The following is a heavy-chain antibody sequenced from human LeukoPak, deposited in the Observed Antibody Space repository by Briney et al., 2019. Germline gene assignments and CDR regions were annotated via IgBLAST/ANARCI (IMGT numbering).Heavy chain of an antibody. CDR2: INSDGSIT. J-gene: IGHJ4*02. CDR1: GFTFSSYW. Sequence: GGSLRLSCAASGFTFSSYWMHWVRQAPGKGPVWVSRINSDGSITNYADSVKGRFTISRDNAKNTLYLQMNSLRAEDTAVYYCARSEWLPRDWGQGTLVTVSA. CDR3: ARSEWLPRD. V-gene: IGHV3-74*01. D-gene: IGHD3-3*01.